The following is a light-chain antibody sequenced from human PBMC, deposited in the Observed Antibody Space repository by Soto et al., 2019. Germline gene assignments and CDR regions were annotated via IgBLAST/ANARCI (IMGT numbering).Light chain of an antibody. CDR2: GAS. Sequence: EIMTTQSPVTLSVSPGERATLSCRAGQSVSNNLAWYQQKPGQAPRLLIYGASTRATGIPARFSGSGSGTEFTLTISSLQSEDFAVYFCQQYNNYITFGQGTRLEIK. J-gene: IGKJ5*01. CDR3: QQYNNYIT. V-gene: IGKV3-15*01. CDR1: QSVSNN.